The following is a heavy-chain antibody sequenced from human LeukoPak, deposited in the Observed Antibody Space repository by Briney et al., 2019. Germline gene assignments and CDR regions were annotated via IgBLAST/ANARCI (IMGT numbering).Heavy chain of an antibody. Sequence: SGTLSLTCAVSGGSINSSNWWSWVRQPPGKGLEWIGEIFHGGSTNYNPSLKSRVTISVDKSKNQFSLKLSSVTAADTAVYYCARAYSSSWSYFDYWGQGTLVTVSS. V-gene: IGHV4-4*02. CDR2: IFHGGST. CDR3: ARAYSSSWSYFDY. D-gene: IGHD6-13*01. J-gene: IGHJ4*02. CDR1: GGSINSSNW.